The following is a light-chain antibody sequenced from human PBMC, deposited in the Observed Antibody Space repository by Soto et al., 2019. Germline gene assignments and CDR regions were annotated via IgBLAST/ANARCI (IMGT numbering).Light chain of an antibody. CDR2: GAS. Sequence: EIVRTQSPSTLSVSPGERATLSCRASQSVSSCLAWYQQKPGQPPRLIIYGASTRATGVPARFSGSGSGTEFTLTISRLQSEDFAVYYCQQYYNWRPRFGQGTKVDIK. J-gene: IGKJ1*01. CDR1: QSVSSC. CDR3: QQYYNWRPR. V-gene: IGKV3-15*01.